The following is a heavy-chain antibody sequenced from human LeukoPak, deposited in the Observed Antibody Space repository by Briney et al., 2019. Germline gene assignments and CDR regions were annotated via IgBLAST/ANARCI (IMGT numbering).Heavy chain of an antibody. J-gene: IGHJ4*02. V-gene: IGHV1-2*02. CDR1: GYTFTDYY. CDR2: INPNSGGT. Sequence: GASVKFSCKASGYTFTDYYMHWVRQAPGQGLEWMGWINPNSGGTNYALKFQGRVTMTRDTSISTVYMEVSRLTSDDTAVYFCARKKGDYWGQGTLVTVSS. CDR3: ARKKGDY.